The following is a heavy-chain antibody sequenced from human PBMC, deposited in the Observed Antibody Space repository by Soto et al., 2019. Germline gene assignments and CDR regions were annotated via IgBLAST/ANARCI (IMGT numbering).Heavy chain of an antibody. CDR2: INPNSGGT. V-gene: IGHV1-2*04. CDR1: GYTFTGYY. J-gene: IGHJ6*02. Sequence: ASVKVSCKASGYTFTGYYMHWVRQAPGQGLEWMGWINPNSGGTNYAQKFQGWVTMTRDTSISTAYMELSRLRSDDTAVYYCARALTEVSYYYYYGMDVWGQGTTVTVSS. D-gene: IGHD7-27*01. CDR3: ARALTEVSYYYYYGMDV.